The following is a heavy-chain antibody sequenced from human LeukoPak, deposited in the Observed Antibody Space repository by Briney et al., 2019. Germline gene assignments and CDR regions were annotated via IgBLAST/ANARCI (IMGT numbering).Heavy chain of an antibody. Sequence: SVKVSCKASGGTFSSYAISWVRPAPGQGLAWMGRIIPILGIANYAQKFQGRVTITADKSTSTAYMELSSLRSEDTAVYYCARHTAMVTLFDYWGQGTLVTVSS. D-gene: IGHD5-18*01. CDR3: ARHTAMVTLFDY. V-gene: IGHV1-69*04. CDR2: IIPILGIA. J-gene: IGHJ4*02. CDR1: GGTFSSYA.